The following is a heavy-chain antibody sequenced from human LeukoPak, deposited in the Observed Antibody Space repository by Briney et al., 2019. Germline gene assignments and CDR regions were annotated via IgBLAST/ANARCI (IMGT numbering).Heavy chain of an antibody. D-gene: IGHD3-9*01. J-gene: IGHJ4*02. Sequence: SETLSLTCIVSGYSISAVSYWGWFRQAPGKGLEWIANIYHTGSAYHDPSLKSRLTVSIDASKNQFSLGLASVTAADTAVYYCARYSRAHPDYFFDYWGQGTLVTVSS. CDR1: GYSISAVSY. CDR2: IYHTGSA. CDR3: ARYSRAHPDYFFDY. V-gene: IGHV4-38-2*02.